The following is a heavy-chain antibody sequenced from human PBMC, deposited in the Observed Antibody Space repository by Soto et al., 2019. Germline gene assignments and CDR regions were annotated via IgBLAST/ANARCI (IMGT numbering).Heavy chain of an antibody. J-gene: IGHJ5*02. CDR1: GYTFTSYG. D-gene: IGHD6-19*01. CDR3: AREGSGGWYVRWFDP. V-gene: IGHV1-18*01. CDR2: ISAYNGNT. Sequence: QVQLVQSGAEVKKPGASVKVSCKASGYTFTSYGISWVRQAPGQGLEWMGWISAYNGNTNYAQKLQGRVTMTTDTSTSTADMERRSLRSDDTAVYYCAREGSGGWYVRWFDPWGQGTLVTVSS.